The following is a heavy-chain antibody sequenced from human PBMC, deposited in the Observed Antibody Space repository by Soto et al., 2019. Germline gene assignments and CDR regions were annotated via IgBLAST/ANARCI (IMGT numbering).Heavy chain of an antibody. CDR2: IKSRTDGATT. CDR1: GFTFSNAW. J-gene: IGHJ4*02. CDR3: TTFGLRWGFDY. D-gene: IGHD4-17*01. V-gene: IGHV3-15*01. Sequence: EVQLVESGGGLVKPGESLRLSCATSGFTFSNAWMSWVRQAPGKGLEWVGRIKSRTDGATTDYAAPVKGRFTLSRDDSKNTLYLQMNGLKTEDTAVYYCTTFGLRWGFDYWGQGTLVTVSS.